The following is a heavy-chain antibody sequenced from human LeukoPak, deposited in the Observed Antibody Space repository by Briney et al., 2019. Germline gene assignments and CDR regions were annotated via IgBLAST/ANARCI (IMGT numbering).Heavy chain of an antibody. Sequence: SETLSLTCAVYGGSFSGYYWSWIHQPPGKGLEWIGEINHSGSTNYNPSLKSRVTISVDTSKNQFSLKLSSVTTADTAVYYCASLRRAGLRPSVPAGGYYYYYYYGMDVWGQGTTVTVSS. D-gene: IGHD6-25*01. CDR3: ASLRRAGLRPSVPAGGYYYYYYYGMDV. V-gene: IGHV4-34*01. CDR1: GGSFSGYY. J-gene: IGHJ6*02. CDR2: INHSGST.